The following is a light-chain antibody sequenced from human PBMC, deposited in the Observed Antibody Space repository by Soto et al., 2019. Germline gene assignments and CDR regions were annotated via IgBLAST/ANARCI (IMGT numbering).Light chain of an antibody. V-gene: IGLV2-8*01. Sequence: QSALTQPPSASGSPGQSVTISCTGTSSDVGGYNYVSWFRQHPGKAPKLMIYEVTKRPSGVPDRFSGSKSGNTASLTVSGLQAEDEADYYCISYAGSNNFVVFGGGTKL. CDR2: EVT. CDR1: SSDVGGYNY. CDR3: ISYAGSNNFVV. J-gene: IGLJ2*01.